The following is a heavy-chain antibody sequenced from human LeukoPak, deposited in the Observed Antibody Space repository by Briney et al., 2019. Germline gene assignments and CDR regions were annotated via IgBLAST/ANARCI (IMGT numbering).Heavy chain of an antibody. CDR3: ANHLACGSTSCPPFDY. V-gene: IGHV3-30-3*01. D-gene: IGHD2-2*01. Sequence: PGGSLRLSCAASGFTFSSYAMHWVRQAPGKGLDWVADISYDGINKYYADSVKGRFTISRDNSDNTLYLQMNSLRAEDTAVYYCANHLACGSTSCPPFDYWGQGTLVTVSS. CDR2: ISYDGINK. J-gene: IGHJ4*02. CDR1: GFTFSSYA.